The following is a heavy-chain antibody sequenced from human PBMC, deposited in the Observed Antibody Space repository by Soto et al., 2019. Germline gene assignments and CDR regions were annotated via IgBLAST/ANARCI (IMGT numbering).Heavy chain of an antibody. CDR2: ISAYNADT. Sequence: ASVQVSCTSSGYTFTTYGVTWVRQAPGQGLEWMGWISAYNADTNYAQNLQGRVTMTTDTSTDTAYMELRSLRSDDTAVYYCARAGATLVRGVIPHFDDWGKGNLVIVYS. CDR1: GYTFTTYG. V-gene: IGHV1-18*04. D-gene: IGHD3-10*01. J-gene: IGHJ4*02. CDR3: ARAGATLVRGVIPHFDD.